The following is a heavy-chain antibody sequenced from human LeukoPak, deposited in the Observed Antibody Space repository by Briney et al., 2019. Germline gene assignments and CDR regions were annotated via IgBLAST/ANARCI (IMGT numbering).Heavy chain of an antibody. CDR3: ARGFKPMVRDPGYFDY. CDR2: IYYSGST. Sequence: SETLSLTCTVSGSSISSYYWSWIRQPPGKGLEWIGYIYYSGSTNYNPSLKSRVTISVDTSKNQFSLKLSSVTAADTAVYYCARGFKPMVRDPGYFDYWGQGTLVTVSS. CDR1: GSSISSYY. D-gene: IGHD3-10*01. V-gene: IGHV4-59*08. J-gene: IGHJ4*02.